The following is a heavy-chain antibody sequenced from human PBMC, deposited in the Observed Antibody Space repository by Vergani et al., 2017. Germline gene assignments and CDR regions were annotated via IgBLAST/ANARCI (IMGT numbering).Heavy chain of an antibody. D-gene: IGHD6-19*01. Sequence: VQLVESGGGLVKPGGSLRLSCAASGFTFSSYGMHWVRQAPGKGLEWVAVISYDGSNKYYADSVKGRFTISSDNSKNTLYLQMNSLRAEDTAVYYCSGVSSGWYSEDWGQGTLVTVSS. J-gene: IGHJ4*02. CDR2: ISYDGSNK. CDR3: SGVSSGWYSED. CDR1: GFTFSSYG. V-gene: IGHV3-30*03.